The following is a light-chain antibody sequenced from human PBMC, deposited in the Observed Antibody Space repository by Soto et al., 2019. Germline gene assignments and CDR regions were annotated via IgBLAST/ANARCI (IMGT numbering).Light chain of an antibody. CDR3: QQYGSSPYN. V-gene: IGKV3-20*01. J-gene: IGKJ2*01. CDR2: GAS. CDR1: QSVSSSY. Sequence: EIVLTQSPGTLSLSPGERATLSCRASQSVSSSYLAWYQQKPGQAPRLLIYGASSRATGIPDRFSGSGSGTDITLTISRLEPEDFAVYYCQQYGSSPYNYGQGTKLEIK.